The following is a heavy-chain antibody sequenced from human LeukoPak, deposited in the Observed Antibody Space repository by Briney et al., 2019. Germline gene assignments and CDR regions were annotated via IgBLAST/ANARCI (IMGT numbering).Heavy chain of an antibody. J-gene: IGHJ6*03. CDR3: ARVPYSSGWYMVEKDYYYYMDV. Sequence: SETLSLTCTVSGYSISSGYYWGWIRQPPGKGLEWIGSIYHSGSTYYNPSLKSRVTISVDTSKNQFSLKLSSVTAADTAVYYCARVPYSSGWYMVEKDYYYYMDVWGKGTTVTVSS. CDR2: IYHSGST. CDR1: GYSISSGYY. V-gene: IGHV4-38-2*02. D-gene: IGHD6-19*01.